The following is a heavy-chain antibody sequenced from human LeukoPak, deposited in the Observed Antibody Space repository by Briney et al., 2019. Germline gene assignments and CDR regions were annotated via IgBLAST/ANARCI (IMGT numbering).Heavy chain of an antibody. V-gene: IGHV3-21*01. J-gene: IGHJ4*02. D-gene: IGHD5-24*01. CDR2: ISSSSSYI. CDR3: AREMATINDY. CDR1: GFTFSSYS. Sequence: GGSLRLSCAASGFTFSSYSMNWVRQAPGKGLEWVSSISSSSSYIYYADSVKGRFTISRYNAKNSLYLQMNSLRAEDTAVYYCAREMATINDYWGQGTLVTVSS.